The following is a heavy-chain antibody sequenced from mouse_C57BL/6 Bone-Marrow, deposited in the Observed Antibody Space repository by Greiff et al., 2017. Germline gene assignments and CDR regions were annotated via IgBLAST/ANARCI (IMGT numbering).Heavy chain of an antibody. CDR3: ARLDYDALFDY. D-gene: IGHD2-4*01. Sequence: QVQLQQPGAELVKPGASVKLSCKASGYTFTSYWMHWVKQRPGQGLEWIGMIHPNSGSTNYNEKFKSKATLTVDKSSSTAYMQLSSLTSEDSAVYYCARLDYDALFDYWGQGTTLTVSS. V-gene: IGHV1-64*01. J-gene: IGHJ2*01. CDR2: IHPNSGST. CDR1: GYTFTSYW.